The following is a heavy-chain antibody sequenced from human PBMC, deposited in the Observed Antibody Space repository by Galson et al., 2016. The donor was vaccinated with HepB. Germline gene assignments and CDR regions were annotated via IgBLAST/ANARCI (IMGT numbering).Heavy chain of an antibody. CDR3: VKDRGVLPYGMDV. D-gene: IGHD3-10*01. CDR1: GFTFSSYA. J-gene: IGHJ6*02. CDR2: ISSNGGST. Sequence: ETLRLSCAASGFTFSSYAMHWVRQAPGKGLEYVSAISSNGGSTYYADSVKGRFTISRDNSKNTLYLQMSSLRAEDTAVYYCVKDRGVLPYGMDVWGQGTTVTVSS. V-gene: IGHV3-64D*08.